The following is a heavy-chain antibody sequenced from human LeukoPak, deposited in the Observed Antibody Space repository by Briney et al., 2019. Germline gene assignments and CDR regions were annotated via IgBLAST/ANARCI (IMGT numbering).Heavy chain of an antibody. CDR2: XXYSGST. Sequence: SETLSLTCTVSGXSIXSYYWSWIRQPPGKGLXXXXXXXYSGSTXXXXSXXXRXTISXXTSKNQFSLKXSSVTAADTAVYYCARVDGSGSYSRFDPWGQGTLVTVSS. D-gene: IGHD3-10*01. CDR1: GXSIXSYY. CDR3: ARVDGSGSYSRFDP. V-gene: IGHV4-59*01. J-gene: IGHJ5*02.